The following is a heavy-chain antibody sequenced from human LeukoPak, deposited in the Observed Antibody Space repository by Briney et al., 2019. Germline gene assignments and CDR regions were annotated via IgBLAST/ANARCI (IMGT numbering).Heavy chain of an antibody. CDR3: ASGYCSGGSCYSGLVDGY. CDR2: ISSSSSYI. Sequence: PGGSLRLSCAASGFTLSSYSMNWVRQAPGKGLEWVSSISSSSSYIYYADSVKGRFTISRDNAKNSLYLQMNSLRAEDTAVYYCASGYCSGGSCYSGLVDGYWGQGTLVTVSS. CDR1: GFTLSSYS. V-gene: IGHV3-21*01. D-gene: IGHD2-15*01. J-gene: IGHJ4*02.